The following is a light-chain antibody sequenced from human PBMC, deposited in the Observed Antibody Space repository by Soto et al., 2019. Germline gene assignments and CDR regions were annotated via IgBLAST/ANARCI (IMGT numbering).Light chain of an antibody. J-gene: IGKJ4*01. CDR1: QSVLHAPTDKNY. Sequence: DIVMTQSPDSLAVSMGERATINCKSSQSVLHAPTDKNYLAWYQQKAGQPPKLLLSWDSIRESGVPARFSGSGSGTDFTLTITNVQPEDVALYFCQKYDRPPLPFGGGT. V-gene: IGKV4-1*01. CDR3: QKYDRPPLP. CDR2: WDS.